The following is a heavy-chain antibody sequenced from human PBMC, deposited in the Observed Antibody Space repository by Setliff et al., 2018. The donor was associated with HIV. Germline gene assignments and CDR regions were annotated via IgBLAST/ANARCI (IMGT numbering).Heavy chain of an antibody. J-gene: IGHJ4*02. D-gene: IGHD6-13*01. CDR2: IGRDGTVA. Sequence: ETLSLSCTASGFTFSDYWMHWVRRGPGRGLEWVSRIGRDGTVANYADSVKGRFTISRDNARNTLFLQMNSLGVEDTALYYCGRDVHDAAADNWGRGTLVTVSS. CDR1: GFTFSDYW. CDR3: GRDVHDAAADN. V-gene: IGHV3-74*01.